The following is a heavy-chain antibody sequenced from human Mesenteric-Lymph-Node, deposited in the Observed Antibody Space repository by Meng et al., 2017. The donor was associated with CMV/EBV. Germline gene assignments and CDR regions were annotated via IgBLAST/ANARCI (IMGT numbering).Heavy chain of an antibody. CDR2: ISYDGSNK. V-gene: IGHV3-30*19. D-gene: IGHD3-16*01. Sequence: GESLKISCAASGFTFSNYGMHWVRQAPGKGLEWVAVISYDGSNKYYADSVKGRFTISRDNSKNTLYLQMNSLRAEDTAVYYCARDGEVAGDYWGQGTLVTVSS. J-gene: IGHJ4*02. CDR1: GFTFSNYG. CDR3: ARDGEVAGDY.